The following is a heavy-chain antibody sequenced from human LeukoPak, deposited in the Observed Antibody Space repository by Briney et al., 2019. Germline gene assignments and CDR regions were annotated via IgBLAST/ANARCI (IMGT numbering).Heavy chain of an antibody. D-gene: IGHD3-10*01. CDR3: AKPQPPFWEPTTPYYYYGMDV. CDR1: GFTFSSYS. Sequence: PGGSLRLSCAASGFTFSSYSMNWIRQAPGKGLEWVSSISSSSSYIYYADSVKGRFTISRDNSKNTLYLQMNSLRAEDTAVYYCAKPQPPFWEPTTPYYYYGMDVWGQGTTVTVSS. V-gene: IGHV3-21*04. J-gene: IGHJ6*02. CDR2: ISSSSSYI.